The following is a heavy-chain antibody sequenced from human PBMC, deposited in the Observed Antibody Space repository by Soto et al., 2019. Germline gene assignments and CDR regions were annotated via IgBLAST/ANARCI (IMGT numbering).Heavy chain of an antibody. CDR3: ARKIAVAGNYYYYYGMDV. D-gene: IGHD6-19*01. CDR2: TYYRFKWYN. Sequence: SQTLSLTCAISGDSVSSNSAAWNWIRQSPSRGLEWLGRTYYRFKWYNDYAVSMKNRITINPDTSKNQFSLQLNSVTPEDTAVYYCARKIAVAGNYYYYYGMDVWGQGTTVTVSS. V-gene: IGHV6-1*01. J-gene: IGHJ6*02. CDR1: GDSVSSNSAA.